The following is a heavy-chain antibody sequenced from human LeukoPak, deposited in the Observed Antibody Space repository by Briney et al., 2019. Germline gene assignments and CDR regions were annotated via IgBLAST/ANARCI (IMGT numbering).Heavy chain of an antibody. CDR2: IYSSGSA. V-gene: IGHV3-53*01. CDR3: ASSGSYSDFDY. CDR1: GFTTRNNY. Sequence: PGGSLRLSFAASGFTTRNNYMSWVRQAPGKGLEWVSIIYSSGSAYYVDSVKGRFTISRDTSKNMVFLQMNSLRAEDTAVYYCASSGSYSDFDYWGQGTLVTVSS. J-gene: IGHJ4*02. D-gene: IGHD3-22*01.